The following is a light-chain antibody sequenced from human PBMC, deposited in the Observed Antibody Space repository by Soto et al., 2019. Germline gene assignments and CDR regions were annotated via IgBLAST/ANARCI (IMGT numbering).Light chain of an antibody. CDR3: LTWDDSLNGWV. CDR1: ASNIGRNA. J-gene: IGLJ3*02. V-gene: IGLV1-44*01. Sequence: QSALTQPPSASGTPGQRVIISCSGTASNIGRNAVNWYLQLPGTAPKVLIFRNDQRPSGVPDRFSGSRSGTSASLTITGLQSEDEADYYCLTWDDSLNGWVFGGGTKVTVL. CDR2: RND.